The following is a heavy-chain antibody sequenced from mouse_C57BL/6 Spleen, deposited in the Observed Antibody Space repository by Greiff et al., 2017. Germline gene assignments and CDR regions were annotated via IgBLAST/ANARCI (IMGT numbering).Heavy chain of an antibody. V-gene: IGHV1-59*01. J-gene: IGHJ4*01. D-gene: IGHD1-1*01. CDR1: GYTFTSYW. CDR3: ARGFHYYGSSYGYAMDY. CDR2: IDPSDSYT. Sequence: QVQLQQPGAELVRPGTSVKLSCKASGYTFTSYWMHWVKQRPGQGLEWIGVIDPSDSYTNYNQKFKGKATLTVDTSSSTAYMQLSSLTSEDSAVYYCARGFHYYGSSYGYAMDYWGQGTSVTVSS.